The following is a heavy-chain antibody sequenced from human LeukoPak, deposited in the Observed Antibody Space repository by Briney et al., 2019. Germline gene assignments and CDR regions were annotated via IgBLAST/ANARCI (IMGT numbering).Heavy chain of an antibody. V-gene: IGHV3-23*01. Sequence: PGGSLRLSCAASGFTFSSCAMTWVRQAPGKGLEWVSGISKNAHSTYYADSVKGRFTISRDNSKNTLYLQMDSLSVEDTAVYYCAKTQGISVAGVDYWGQGALVTVSS. J-gene: IGHJ4*02. CDR3: AKTQGISVAGVDY. CDR2: ISKNAHST. D-gene: IGHD6-13*01. CDR1: GFTFSSCA.